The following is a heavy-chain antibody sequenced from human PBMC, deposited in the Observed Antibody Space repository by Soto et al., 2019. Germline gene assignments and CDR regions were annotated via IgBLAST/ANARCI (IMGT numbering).Heavy chain of an antibody. CDR2: IIPILGIA. D-gene: IGHD2-21*02. V-gene: IGHV1-69*02. CDR1: GGTFSSYT. Sequence: QVQLVQSGAEVKKPGSSVKVSCKASGGTFSSYTISWVRQAHGQGLEWMGRIIPILGIANYAQKFQGRVTITADKSTSTAYMELSSLRSEDTAVYYCARAGGDTQGWFDPWGQGTLVTVSS. J-gene: IGHJ5*02. CDR3: ARAGGDTQGWFDP.